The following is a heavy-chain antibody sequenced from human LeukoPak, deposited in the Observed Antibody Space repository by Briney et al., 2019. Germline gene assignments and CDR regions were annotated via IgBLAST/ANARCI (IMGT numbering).Heavy chain of an antibody. CDR3: ARPGCGGNCYYRMDV. CDR1: GFTFSSYA. CDR2: ASDSGTRT. J-gene: IGHJ6*04. D-gene: IGHD2-21*01. Sequence: GGSLRLSCAASGFTFSSYAMTWVRQAPGKGLEWVSAASDSGTRTFYADSVKGRFAISRDNSRNTLFLQMNSLRADDTAVYYCARPGCGGNCYYRMDVWGKGTTVTVSS. V-gene: IGHV3-23*01.